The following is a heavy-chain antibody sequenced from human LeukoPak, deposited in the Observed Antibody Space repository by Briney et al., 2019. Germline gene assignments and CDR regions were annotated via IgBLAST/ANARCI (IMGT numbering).Heavy chain of an antibody. CDR1: GYTFTGYY. CDR2: INPNSGGT. Sequence: ASVKVSCKASGYTFTGYYMHWVRQAPGQGLEWMGWINPNSGGTNYAQKFQGRVTMTRDTSISTAYMELSRLRSDDTAVYYCARGEYYYGSGSNDYWGQGTLVTVSS. CDR3: ARGEYYYGSGSNDY. J-gene: IGHJ4*02. D-gene: IGHD3-10*01. V-gene: IGHV1-2*02.